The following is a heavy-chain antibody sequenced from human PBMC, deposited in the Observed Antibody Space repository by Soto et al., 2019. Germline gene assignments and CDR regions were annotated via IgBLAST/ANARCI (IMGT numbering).Heavy chain of an antibody. D-gene: IGHD1-26*01. Sequence: GGSLRLSCAASGFTFSSFAMSWVRQAPGKGLEWLSGITFSGAYTYYAESVKGRFTISRDNSKNTLFLEMNSLRAEDTALYYCANIGKVGVFENWGKGAKVTVSS. J-gene: IGHJ4*02. CDR2: ITFSGAYT. CDR3: ANIGKVGVFEN. CDR1: GFTFSSFA. V-gene: IGHV3-23*01.